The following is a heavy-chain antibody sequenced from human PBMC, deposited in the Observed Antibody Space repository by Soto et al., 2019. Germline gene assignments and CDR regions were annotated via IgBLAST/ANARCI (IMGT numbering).Heavy chain of an antibody. CDR1: GFTFSSYG. D-gene: IGHD2-15*01. CDR3: GRDAKDGSSGSCFRFLAISGMDV. V-gene: IGHV3-33*01. J-gene: IGHJ6*02. Sequence: QVQLVESGGGVVQPGRSLRLSCAASGFTFSSYGMHWVRQAPGKGLESVAVIWYDGRKKYYGDYVKGRFTISRDNSKYMMYLQMKSLRAEDTAVYYCGRDAKDGSSGSCFRFLAISGMDVWGQGTTVTVSS. CDR2: IWYDGRKK.